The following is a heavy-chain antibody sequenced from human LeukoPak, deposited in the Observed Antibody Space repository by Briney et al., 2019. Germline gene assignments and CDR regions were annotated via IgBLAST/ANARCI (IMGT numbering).Heavy chain of an antibody. J-gene: IGHJ4*02. V-gene: IGHV1-2*02. CDR3: ARRSLRLLATDY. CDR2: SNPNSVVT. CDR1: GYTFTGYY. D-gene: IGHD1-26*01. Sequence: ASVKVSCKASGYTFTGYYMDWVRHAPGQGLEWMWCSNPNSVVTNYAQKFQGRVTMTRDTSISTAYMELSSRRSDDTAVYYRARRSLRLLATDYWGQGPLVTVSS.